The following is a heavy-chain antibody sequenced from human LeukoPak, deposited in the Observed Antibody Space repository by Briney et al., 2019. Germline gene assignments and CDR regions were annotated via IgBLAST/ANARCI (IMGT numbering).Heavy chain of an antibody. CDR1: GFTFSSYA. J-gene: IGHJ4*02. CDR3: ATCEYDSSGIYYFDY. CDR2: ISGRGGST. Sequence: PGGSLRLSCAASGFTFSSYAMSWFRQAPGKGLEWVSAISGRGGSTYYADCVKGRFTMSRDNSKSTLYLQMHSLRAEDTAVYYCATCEYDSSGIYYFDYWGQGTLVTVSS. D-gene: IGHD3-22*01. V-gene: IGHV3-23*01.